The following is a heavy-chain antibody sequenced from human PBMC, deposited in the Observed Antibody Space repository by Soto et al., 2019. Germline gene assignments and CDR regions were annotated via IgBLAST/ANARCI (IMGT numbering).Heavy chain of an antibody. CDR3: VKGNWGDY. J-gene: IGHJ4*02. V-gene: IGHV3-23*01. Sequence: EVQLLESGGGSVQPGGSLRLSCAASGFTFVTYDMTWVRQAPGKGLEWVSVSRGSDGSTYYEDSVKGRFTISRDNSKNTLYLQMNSLRVDDTAIYYCVKGNWGDYWGQGTLVTVSS. CDR1: GFTFVTYD. CDR2: SRGSDGST. D-gene: IGHD7-27*01.